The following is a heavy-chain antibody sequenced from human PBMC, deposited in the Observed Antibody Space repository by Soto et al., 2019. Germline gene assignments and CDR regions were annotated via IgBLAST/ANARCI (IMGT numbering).Heavy chain of an antibody. D-gene: IGHD2-2*01. CDR3: ARSTGIDTSCCFDY. J-gene: IGHJ4*02. V-gene: IGHV4-31*03. Sequence: KASETLSLTCTVSGGSISSDNYYWSWIRQLPGKGLEWAGYVSYTGSTYYNPSLKSRLTISRDTSKNQFSLRLSSVTAADTAIYYCARSTGIDTSCCFDYWGQGTLVTVSS. CDR2: VSYTGST. CDR1: GGSISSDNYY.